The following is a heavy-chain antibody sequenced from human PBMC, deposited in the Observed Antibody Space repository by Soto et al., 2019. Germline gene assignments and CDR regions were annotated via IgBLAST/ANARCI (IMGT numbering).Heavy chain of an antibody. V-gene: IGHV3-7*01. CDR2: IKQDGSGK. Sequence: EVQLVESGGGLVQPGGSLRLSCAASGFTFSSYWMSWVRQAPGKGLEWVANIKQDGSGKYDVDPVKGRFTISRHNAKNQLYLQMNSLRAEDAAVYDCARKRVAGPGWFDPWGQGRLVTVCS. CDR1: GFTFSSYW. D-gene: IGHD6-19*01. CDR3: ARKRVAGPGWFDP. J-gene: IGHJ5*02.